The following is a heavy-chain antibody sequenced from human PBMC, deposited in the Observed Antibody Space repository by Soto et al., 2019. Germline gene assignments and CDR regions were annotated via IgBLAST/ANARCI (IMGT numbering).Heavy chain of an antibody. CDR3: AGDYGVYDWYGMDV. D-gene: IGHD4-17*01. Sequence: VQLVQSGAEVKKPESSVKVSCRASGATCRSCAFTWVRQAPGQGLEWMGGISPIFGSTIYARQFQGRVTITADDSASTAYMELNSLSSEDTAVYYCAGDYGVYDWYGMDVWGQGTTVTVSS. CDR2: ISPIFGST. V-gene: IGHV1-69*01. J-gene: IGHJ6*02. CDR1: GATCRSCA.